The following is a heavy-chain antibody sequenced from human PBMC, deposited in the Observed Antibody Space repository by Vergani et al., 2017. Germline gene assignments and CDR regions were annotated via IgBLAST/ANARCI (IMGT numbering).Heavy chain of an antibody. D-gene: IGHD2-21*01. Sequence: EVQLLESGGGLVQPGGSLRLSCAASGFTFSSYAMSWVRQAPGKGLEWVSAISGSGGSTYHADSVKGRFTISRDNSKNTLYLQMNSLRAEDTAVYYCAKDQRGVIGCMDVWGQGTTVTVSS. CDR3: AKDQRGVIGCMDV. CDR2: ISGSGGST. J-gene: IGHJ6*02. V-gene: IGHV3-23*01. CDR1: GFTFSSYA.